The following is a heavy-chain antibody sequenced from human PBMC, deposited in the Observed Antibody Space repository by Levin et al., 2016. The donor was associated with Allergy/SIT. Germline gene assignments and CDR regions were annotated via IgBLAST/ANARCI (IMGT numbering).Heavy chain of an antibody. V-gene: IGHV4-61*01. CDR1: GGSVSSGSYY. J-gene: IGHJ2*01. CDR3: ARDLDYYDSSGYPNWYFDL. Sequence: SETLSLTCTVSGGSVSSGSYYWSWIRQPPGKGLEWIGYIYYSGSTNYNPSLKSRVTISVDTSKNQFSLKLSSVTAADTAVYYCARDLDYYDSSGYPNWYFDLWGRGTLVTVSS. D-gene: IGHD3-22*01. CDR2: IYYSGST.